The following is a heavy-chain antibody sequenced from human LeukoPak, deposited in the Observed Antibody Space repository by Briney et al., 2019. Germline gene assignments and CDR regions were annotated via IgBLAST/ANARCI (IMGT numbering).Heavy chain of an antibody. Sequence: ASVKVSCKASGYTFTSYAMHWVRQAPGQRLEWMGWINAGNGNTKYSQKFQGRVTITRDTSASTAYMELSSLRSEDTAVYYCARDYDYGSGSYTLDYWGQGTLVTVSS. J-gene: IGHJ4*02. CDR3: ARDYDYGSGSYTLDY. CDR2: INAGNGNT. CDR1: GYTFTSYA. D-gene: IGHD3-10*01. V-gene: IGHV1-3*01.